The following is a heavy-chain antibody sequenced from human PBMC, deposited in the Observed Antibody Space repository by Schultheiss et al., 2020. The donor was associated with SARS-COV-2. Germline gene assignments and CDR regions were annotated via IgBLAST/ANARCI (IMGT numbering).Heavy chain of an antibody. V-gene: IGHV3-7*01. D-gene: IGHD2-15*01. CDR2: IKQDGSEK. CDR3: VRRGVVAAKRGNFDY. CDR1: GFTFSSYW. J-gene: IGHJ4*02. Sequence: GGSLRLSCAASGFTFSSYWMSWVRQAPGKGLEWVANIKQDGSEKYYVDSVKGRFTISRDNAKNSLYLQMNSLRAEDTAVYYCVRRGVVAAKRGNFDYWGQGTLVTVSS.